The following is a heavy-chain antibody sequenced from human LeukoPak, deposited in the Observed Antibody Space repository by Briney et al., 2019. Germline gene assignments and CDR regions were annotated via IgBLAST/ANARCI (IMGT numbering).Heavy chain of an antibody. J-gene: IGHJ4*02. CDR3: ARGLEYLLAVGGVDY. CDR1: GFSFSSYC. V-gene: IGHV3-7*01. D-gene: IGHD6-19*01. Sequence: AESLRLSCAASGFSFSSYCMSWVRQPPGKGLEWVANIKRDGSEEYYVDSLKGRFTISRDNAKNSLYLEMNSLRAEDTAVYYCARGLEYLLAVGGVDYWGQGTLVTVSS. CDR2: IKRDGSEE.